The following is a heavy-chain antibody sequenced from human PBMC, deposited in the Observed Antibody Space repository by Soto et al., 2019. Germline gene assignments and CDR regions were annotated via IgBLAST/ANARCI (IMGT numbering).Heavy chain of an antibody. CDR1: GFTFSSYA. D-gene: IGHD3-10*01. Sequence: EVQLLEPGGGLVQPGGSLRLSCAASGFTFSSYAMSWVRQAPGKGLEWVSAISGSGGSTYYADSVKGRFTISRDNSKHTLYLQMNSVRAEDTAVYYCAKTLTMVRGVIYFDYWGQGTLVTVSS. CDR3: AKTLTMVRGVIYFDY. J-gene: IGHJ4*02. CDR2: ISGSGGST. V-gene: IGHV3-23*01.